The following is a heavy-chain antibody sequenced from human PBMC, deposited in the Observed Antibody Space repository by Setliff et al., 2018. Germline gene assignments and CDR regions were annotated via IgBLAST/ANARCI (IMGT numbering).Heavy chain of an antibody. CDR2: ILYDGSNK. V-gene: IGHV3-30*02. Sequence: GGSLRLSCAASGFAFSSYGMHWVRQAPGKGLEWVAFILYDGSNKYYADSVKGRFTISRDDSKKTLYLQMNSQRAEDTAVYYCAKRGDSSSWLEYWGQGTLVTVSS. J-gene: IGHJ4*02. CDR1: GFAFSSYG. D-gene: IGHD6-13*01. CDR3: AKRGDSSSWLEY.